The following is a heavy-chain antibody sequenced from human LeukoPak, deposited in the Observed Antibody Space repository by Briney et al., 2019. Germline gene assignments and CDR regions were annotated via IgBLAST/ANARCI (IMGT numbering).Heavy chain of an antibody. Sequence: PGGSLRLSCAASGLTFNNYAMTWVRQAPGKGLEWVSLINGGAGSSYYADSVKGRFTVSRDNSKNTLYLQMNSLGDDDTAVYYCAKGQGYNYGDSIDYWGQGTLVTVSS. CDR1: GLTFNNYA. CDR3: AKGQGYNYGDSIDY. J-gene: IGHJ4*02. D-gene: IGHD5-18*01. CDR2: INGGAGSS. V-gene: IGHV3-23*01.